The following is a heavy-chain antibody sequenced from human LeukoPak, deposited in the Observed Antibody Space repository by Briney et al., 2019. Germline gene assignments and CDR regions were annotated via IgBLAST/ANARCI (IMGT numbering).Heavy chain of an antibody. CDR1: GYTFTGYY. V-gene: IGHV1-2*02. CDR3: ARDPDGYNDRPGVDY. J-gene: IGHJ4*02. CDR2: INPNSGGT. D-gene: IGHD5-24*01. Sequence: GASVKVSCKASGYTFTGYYMHWVRQAPGQGLEWMGWINPNSGGTNYAQKFQGRVTMTRDTSISTAYMELSRLRSDDTAVYYCARDPDGYNDRPGVDYWGQGTLVTVSS.